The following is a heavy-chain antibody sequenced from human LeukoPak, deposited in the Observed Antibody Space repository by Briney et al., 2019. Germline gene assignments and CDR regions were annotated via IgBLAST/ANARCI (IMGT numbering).Heavy chain of an antibody. V-gene: IGHV1-18*01. CDR1: GYTFTSYG. D-gene: IGHD5-18*01. CDR3: ATGPAMVTGGY. J-gene: IGHJ4*02. Sequence: ASVKVSCKASGYTFTSYGISWVRQAPGQGLEWMGWISAYNGNTNYAQKFQGRVTMTEDTSTDTAYMELSSLRSEDTAVYYCATGPAMVTGGYWGQGTLVTVSS. CDR2: ISAYNGNT.